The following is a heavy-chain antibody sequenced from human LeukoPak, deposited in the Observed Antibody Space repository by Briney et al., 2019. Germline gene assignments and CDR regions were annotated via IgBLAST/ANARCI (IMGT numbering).Heavy chain of an antibody. CDR2: ISNSGGTT. CDR3: AKSSYYDSSGYYREYYFDF. J-gene: IGHJ4*02. D-gene: IGHD3-22*01. CDR1: GFTFSSYA. Sequence: GGSLRLSCAASGFTFSSYAMSWVRQAPGKGLEWVSAISNSGGTTYHADSVRGRFTISRDNSKNTLYLQMNSLRDEDTAVYYCAKSSYYDSSGYYREYYFDFWGQGTLVTVSS. V-gene: IGHV3-23*01.